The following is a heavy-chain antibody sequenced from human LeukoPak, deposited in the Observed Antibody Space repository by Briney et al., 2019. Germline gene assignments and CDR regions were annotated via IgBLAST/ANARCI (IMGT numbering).Heavy chain of an antibody. D-gene: IGHD3-22*01. CDR1: GYSFTGYW. CDR3: ARRGHYYDSSGYNWFDP. CDR2: IYPGDSDT. J-gene: IGHJ5*02. Sequence: GESLKISCKGSGYSFTGYWIGWVRQMPGKGLEWMGIIYPGDSDTRYSPSFQGQVTISADKSISTAYLQWSSLKASDTAMYYCARRGHYYDSSGYNWFDPWGQGTLVTVSS. V-gene: IGHV5-51*01.